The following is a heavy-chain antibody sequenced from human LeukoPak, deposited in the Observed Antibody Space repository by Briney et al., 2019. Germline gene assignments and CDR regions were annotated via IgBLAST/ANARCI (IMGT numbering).Heavy chain of an antibody. Sequence: PSETLSLTCTVSGGSISSYYWSWIRQPPGKGLEWIGYIYYSGSTNYNPSLKSRVTISVDTSKNQFSLKLSSVTAADTAVYYCARESTEVFDYWGQGTLVTVSS. J-gene: IGHJ4*02. CDR1: GGSISSYY. CDR3: ARESTEVFDY. CDR2: IYYSGST. V-gene: IGHV4-59*01.